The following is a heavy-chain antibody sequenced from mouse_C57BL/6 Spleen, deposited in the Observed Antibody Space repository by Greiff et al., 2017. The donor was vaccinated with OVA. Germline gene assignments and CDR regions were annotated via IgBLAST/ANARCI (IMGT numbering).Heavy chain of an antibody. V-gene: IGHV1-82*01. CDR3: ARTIDY. CDR1: GYAFSSSW. Sequence: VQLQQSGPELVKPGASVKISCKASGYAFSSSWMNWVKQRPGKGLEWIGRIYPGDGDTNYNGKFKGKATLTADKSSSTAYMQLSSLTTEDSAVYFCARTIDYWGQGTTLTVSS. J-gene: IGHJ2*01. CDR2: IYPGDGDT.